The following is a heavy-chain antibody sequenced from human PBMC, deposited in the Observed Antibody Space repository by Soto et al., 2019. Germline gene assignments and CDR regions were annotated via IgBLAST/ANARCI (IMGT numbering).Heavy chain of an antibody. J-gene: IGHJ6*03. CDR3: ASRKRITMVRGAEWPYYMDV. CDR1: GFTFSSYA. CDR2: ISSNGGIT. V-gene: IGHV3-64*01. Sequence: EVQLVESGGGLVQPGGSLRLSCAASGFTFSSYAMHWVRQAPGKGLEYVSAISSNGGITYYANSVKGRFTISRDNSKNTLYLQMGSMSAEDMAVYYCASRKRITMVRGAEWPYYMDVWGKGTTVTVSS. D-gene: IGHD3-10*01.